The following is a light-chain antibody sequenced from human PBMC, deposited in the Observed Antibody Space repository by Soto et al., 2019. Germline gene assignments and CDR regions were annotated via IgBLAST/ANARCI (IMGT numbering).Light chain of an antibody. CDR2: AAS. CDR1: QSISSY. CDR3: QHSYSTRRYT. V-gene: IGKV1-39*01. Sequence: DLPMTQSPSSLSASVGDRVTITCRASQSISSYLNWYEQKPGKAPKLLIYAASSLQSGIPSRFSGSGSGTDFTLTIISLQPEDFATYYCQHSYSTRRYTFGQGTKLEIK. J-gene: IGKJ2*01.